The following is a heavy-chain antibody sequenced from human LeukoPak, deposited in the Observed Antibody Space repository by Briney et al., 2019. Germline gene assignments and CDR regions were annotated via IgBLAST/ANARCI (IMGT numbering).Heavy chain of an antibody. Sequence: SVKVSCKASGYTFTGYYMHWVRQAPGQGLEGMGWINPKSGGTNYAQKFQGRVTMTRDTSISTAYMELSRLRSDDTAVYYCATDYSNYVNYYYMDVWGKGTTVTVSS. CDR1: GYTFTGYY. D-gene: IGHD4-11*01. J-gene: IGHJ6*03. CDR3: ATDYSNYVNYYYMDV. V-gene: IGHV1-2*02. CDR2: INPKSGGT.